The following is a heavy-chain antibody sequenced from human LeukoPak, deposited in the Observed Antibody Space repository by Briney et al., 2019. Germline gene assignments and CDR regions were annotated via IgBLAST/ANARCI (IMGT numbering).Heavy chain of an antibody. Sequence: ASVKVSCKASGYTFTGYYMHWVRQAPGQGLEWMGWINPNSGSTNYAQKFQGRVTMTRDTSISTAYMELSRLRSDDTAVYYCAREYYGSGSYFDYWGQGTLVTVSS. CDR2: INPNSGST. V-gene: IGHV1-2*02. J-gene: IGHJ4*02. CDR3: AREYYGSGSYFDY. CDR1: GYTFTGYY. D-gene: IGHD3-10*01.